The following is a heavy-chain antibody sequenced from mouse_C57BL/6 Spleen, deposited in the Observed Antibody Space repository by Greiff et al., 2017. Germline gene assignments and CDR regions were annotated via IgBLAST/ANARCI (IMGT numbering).Heavy chain of an antibody. CDR1: GYAFSSSW. CDR3: ARGRYYGSSYGYAMDY. D-gene: IGHD1-1*01. J-gene: IGHJ4*01. Sequence: QVQLQQSGPELVKPGASVKISCKASGYAFSSSWMNWVKQRPGKGLEWIGRIYPGDGDTNYNGKFKGKATLTADKSSSTAYMQLSSLTSEDSAVYFCARGRYYGSSYGYAMDYWGQGTSVTVSS. CDR2: IYPGDGDT. V-gene: IGHV1-82*01.